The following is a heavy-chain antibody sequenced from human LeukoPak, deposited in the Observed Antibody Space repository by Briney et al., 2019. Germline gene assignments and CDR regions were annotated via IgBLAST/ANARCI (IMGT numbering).Heavy chain of an antibody. Sequence: GGSLRLSCTASGFTFSTYAMSWVRQAPGKGLEWVSTFSGSGGRTLYADPVKGRFVISRDNSKNTLYLQMNSLRAEDTAVYYCAKVTSSYNYFAYWGQGAPVTVSS. V-gene: IGHV3-23*01. CDR1: GFTFSTYA. D-gene: IGHD2-2*01. CDR2: FSGSGGRT. CDR3: AKVTSSYNYFAY. J-gene: IGHJ4*02.